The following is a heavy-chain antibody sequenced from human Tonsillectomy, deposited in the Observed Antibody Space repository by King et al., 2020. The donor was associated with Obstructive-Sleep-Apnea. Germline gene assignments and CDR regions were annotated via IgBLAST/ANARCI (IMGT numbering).Heavy chain of an antibody. CDR3: ARDTHSELGYCSGTSCYGVDY. CDR1: GFTFSTYN. Sequence: EVQLVESGGGLVKPGESLRLSCAASGFTFSTYNMNWVRQAPGKGLEWVSSISNTGSYTYYADSLKGRFIISRDNAKKSLYLQMNSLRVDDTAVYYCARDTHSELGYCSGTSCYGVDYWGQGTLVTVSS. J-gene: IGHJ4*02. D-gene: IGHD2-2*01. CDR2: ISNTGSYT. V-gene: IGHV3-21*01.